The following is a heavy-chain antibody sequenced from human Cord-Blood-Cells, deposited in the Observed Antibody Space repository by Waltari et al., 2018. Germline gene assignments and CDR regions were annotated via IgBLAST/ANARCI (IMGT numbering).Heavy chain of an antibody. CDR3: TRPGIAAAGDAFDI. V-gene: IGHV3-73*02. Sequence: EVQLVESGGGLVQPGGSLKLSCAASGFTFSGSAMHWIRQASGKGREWVGRIRSKANSYATAYAASVKGRFTISRDDSKNTAYLQMNSLKTEDTAVYYCTRPGIAAAGDAFDIWGQGTMVTVSS. CDR2: IRSKANSYAT. CDR1: GFTFSGSA. D-gene: IGHD6-13*01. J-gene: IGHJ3*02.